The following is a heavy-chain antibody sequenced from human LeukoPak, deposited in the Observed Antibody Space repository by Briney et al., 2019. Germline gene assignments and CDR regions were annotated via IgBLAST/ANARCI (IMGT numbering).Heavy chain of an antibody. CDR1: GFSFDNYG. J-gene: IGHJ4*02. CDR2: INWNGGST. Sequence: RAGRSLRLSHAASGFSFDNYGMSWVSQSPGKGLEWLSGINWNGGSTSYTDSVKGRLTTSRDNAKNYLYLQMNRLRAEDTALYYCARTLSNDSSGYYSTPFDYWGQGTLVTVSS. CDR3: ARTLSNDSSGYYSTPFDY. V-gene: IGHV3-20*03. D-gene: IGHD3-22*01.